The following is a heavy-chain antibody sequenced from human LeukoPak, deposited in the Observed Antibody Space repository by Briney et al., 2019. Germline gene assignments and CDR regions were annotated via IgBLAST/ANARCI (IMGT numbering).Heavy chain of an antibody. CDR2: IYSGGST. Sequence: GGSLRLSCAASGFTVSSNHMSWVRQAPGKGLEWVSVIYSGGSTYYADSVKGRFTISRDNSKNTLYLQMNSLRAEDTAVYYCARGTFSGFYLDYWGQGTLVTVSS. CDR1: GFTVSSNH. D-gene: IGHD3-22*01. J-gene: IGHJ4*02. V-gene: IGHV3-66*01. CDR3: ARGTFSGFYLDY.